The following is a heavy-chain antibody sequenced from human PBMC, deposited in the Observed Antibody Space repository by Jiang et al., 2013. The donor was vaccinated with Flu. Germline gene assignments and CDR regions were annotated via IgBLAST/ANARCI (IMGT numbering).Heavy chain of an antibody. CDR2: INHSGST. CDR1: GGSFSGYY. V-gene: IGHV4-34*01. CDR3: ARNYDSSGYFGSDWFDP. D-gene: IGHD3-22*01. Sequence: LLKPSETLSLTCAVYGGSFSGYYWSWIRQPPGKGLEWIGEINHSGSTNYNPSLKSRVTISVDTSKNQFSLKLSSVTAADTAVYYCARNYDSSGYFGSDWFDPWGQGTLVTVSS. J-gene: IGHJ5*02.